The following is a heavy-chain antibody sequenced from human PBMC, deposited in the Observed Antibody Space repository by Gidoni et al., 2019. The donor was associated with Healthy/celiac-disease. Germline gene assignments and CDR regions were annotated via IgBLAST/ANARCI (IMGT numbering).Heavy chain of an antibody. V-gene: IGHV4-34*01. D-gene: IGHD3-22*01. Sequence: QVQLQQWGAGLLKPSETLSLTCAVYGGSFSGYYWSWILQPPGKGLEWMWEINHSGSTNYTPSLKSRVTISVDTSKNQFSLKLSSVTAADTAVYYCAREGDSSGYYLPYYYYGMDVWGQGTTVTVSS. CDR2: INHSGST. CDR1: GGSFSGYY. CDR3: AREGDSSGYYLPYYYYGMDV. J-gene: IGHJ6*02.